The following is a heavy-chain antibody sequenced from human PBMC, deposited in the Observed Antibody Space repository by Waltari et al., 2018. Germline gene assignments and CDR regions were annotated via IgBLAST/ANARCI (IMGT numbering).Heavy chain of an antibody. CDR3: AKGEPGSGWYRGGGLFDY. Sequence: EVQLLESGGGLVQPGGSLRLSCAASGFTFSSYAMSWVRQAPGKGLEWVSAISGSGGSTYYAESVKGRFTISRENSKNTLYLQMNSLRAEDTAVYYCAKGEPGSGWYRGGGLFDYWGQGTLVTVSS. D-gene: IGHD6-19*01. CDR2: ISGSGGST. J-gene: IGHJ4*02. V-gene: IGHV3-23*01. CDR1: GFTFSSYA.